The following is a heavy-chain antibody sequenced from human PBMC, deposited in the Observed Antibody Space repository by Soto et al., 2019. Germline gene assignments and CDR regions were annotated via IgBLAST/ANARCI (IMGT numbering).Heavy chain of an antibody. J-gene: IGHJ6*04. CDR3: GAGSYSNFYYSGMDV. CDR1: RVSVRSNE. CDR2: INSGGCT. V-gene: IGHV3-53*01. Sequence: PAGSMKLCCAACRVSVRSNEVSLVRQAQGKGLEWVSVINSGGCTYYEDSVKGQFTISRDNSKNTLYLQINILRAEDTAVYYYGAGSYSNFYYSGMDVWGKGTTVTVSS. D-gene: IGHD3-10*01.